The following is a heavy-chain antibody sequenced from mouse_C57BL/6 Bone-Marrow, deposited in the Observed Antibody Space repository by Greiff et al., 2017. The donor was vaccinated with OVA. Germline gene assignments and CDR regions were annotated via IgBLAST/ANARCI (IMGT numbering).Heavy chain of an antibody. Sequence: EVQLQESGPVLVKPGASVKMSCKASGYTFTDYYMNWVKQSHGKSLEWIGVINPYNGGTSYNQKFKGKATLTVDKSSSTAYMELNSLTSEDSAVYYCAFDYYGSSYVDYWGQGTTLTVSS. D-gene: IGHD1-1*01. CDR2: INPYNGGT. CDR3: AFDYYGSSYVDY. CDR1: GYTFTDYY. J-gene: IGHJ2*01. V-gene: IGHV1-19*01.